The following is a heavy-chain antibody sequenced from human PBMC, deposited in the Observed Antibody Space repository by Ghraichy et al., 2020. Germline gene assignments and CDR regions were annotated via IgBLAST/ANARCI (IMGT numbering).Heavy chain of an antibody. V-gene: IGHV3-23*01. CDR1: GFTFSSYA. D-gene: IGHD1-26*01. J-gene: IGHJ4*02. CDR2: IRGSGDST. Sequence: LTCAASGFTFSSYAMSWVRQAPGKGLEWVSVIRGSGDSTKYADSVKGRFTISRDNSKNTLYLQMSSLRAEDMAIYYCAKTVIASSGSYYPFDYWGQGTLVPVSS. CDR3: AKTVIASSGSYYPFDY.